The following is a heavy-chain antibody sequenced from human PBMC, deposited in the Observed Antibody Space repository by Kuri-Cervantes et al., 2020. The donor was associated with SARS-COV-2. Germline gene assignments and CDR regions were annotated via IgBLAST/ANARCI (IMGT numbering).Heavy chain of an antibody. CDR2: ISYDGSNK. V-gene: IGHV3-30-3*01. CDR1: GFTFSSYA. D-gene: IGHD3-3*02. Sequence: GGSLRLSCAASGFTFSSYATHWVRQAPGKGLEWVAVISYDGSNKYYADSVKGRFTISRGNSKNTLYLQMNSLRAEDTAVYYCAREDAFYDAFDIWGQGTMVTVSS. J-gene: IGHJ3*02. CDR3: AREDAFYDAFDI.